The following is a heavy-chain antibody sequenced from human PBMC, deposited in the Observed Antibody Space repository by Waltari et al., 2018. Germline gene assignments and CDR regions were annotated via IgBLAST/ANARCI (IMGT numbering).Heavy chain of an antibody. CDR1: GFTFSIYA. J-gene: IGHJ4*02. D-gene: IGHD6-13*01. Sequence: EVQLLESGGGLVQPGGSLRLSCAASGFTFSIYAMTWVRQAPGKGLKWVSSISDSDSGTYYADSVKGRFTISRDNSKNTLYLQMNSLRAEDTAVYYCASYSSWLVNWGQGTLVTVSS. CDR2: ISDSDSGT. CDR3: ASYSSWLVN. V-gene: IGHV3-23*01.